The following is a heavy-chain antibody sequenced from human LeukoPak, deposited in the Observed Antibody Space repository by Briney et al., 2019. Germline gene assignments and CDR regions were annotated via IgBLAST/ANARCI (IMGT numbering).Heavy chain of an antibody. CDR3: AKGSASSRPYYFDY. Sequence: GGSLRLSCAASGFTFSSYAMHWVRQAPGKGLEWVAVISYDGSNKYYADSVKGRFTISRDNSKNTLYLQMSSLRAEDTAVYYCAKGSASSRPYYFDYWGQGALVTVSS. D-gene: IGHD2-15*01. CDR1: GFTFSSYA. J-gene: IGHJ4*02. V-gene: IGHV3-30-3*01. CDR2: ISYDGSNK.